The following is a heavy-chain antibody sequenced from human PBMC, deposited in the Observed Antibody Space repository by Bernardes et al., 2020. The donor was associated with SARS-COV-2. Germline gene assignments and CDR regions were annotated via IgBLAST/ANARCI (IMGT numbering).Heavy chain of an antibody. CDR3: TTDLYCSSTSCWIYDY. J-gene: IGHJ4*02. Sequence: GFLSTPRAAPGFTFSHAWMSWVRPAPGKGLEWVGRFKIKTDGGTTDYAAPVKGRFTISRDDSKNTLYLQMNSLKTEDTAVYYCTTDLYCSSTSCWIYDYWGQGTLVTVSS. CDR2: FKIKTDGGTT. V-gene: IGHV3-15*01. D-gene: IGHD2-2*01. CDR1: GFTFSHAW.